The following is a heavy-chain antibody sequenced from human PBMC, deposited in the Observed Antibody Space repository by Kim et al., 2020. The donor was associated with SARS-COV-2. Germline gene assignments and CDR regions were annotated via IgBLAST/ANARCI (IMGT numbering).Heavy chain of an antibody. CDR2: ISSSGSTI. CDR3: ARDSGQLVLFDYYYYGMDV. J-gene: IGHJ6*02. V-gene: IGHV3-48*03. Sequence: GKGLEWVSYISSSGSTIYYADSVKGRFTISRDNAKNSLYLQMNSLRAEDTAVYYCARDSGQLVLFDYYYYGMDVWGQGTTVTVSS. D-gene: IGHD6-6*01.